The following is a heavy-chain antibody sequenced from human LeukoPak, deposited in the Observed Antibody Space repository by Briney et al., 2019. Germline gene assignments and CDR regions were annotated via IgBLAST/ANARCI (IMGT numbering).Heavy chain of an antibody. Sequence: GGSLRLSCAASGFTFSSYEMNWVRQAPGKGLEWVANIKQDGSEKYYVDSVKGRFSISRDNAKNSLYLQMNSLRAEDTAVYYCVRDLDYWGQGTLVTVSS. V-gene: IGHV3-7*03. J-gene: IGHJ4*02. CDR1: GFTFSSYE. CDR2: IKQDGSEK. CDR3: VRDLDY.